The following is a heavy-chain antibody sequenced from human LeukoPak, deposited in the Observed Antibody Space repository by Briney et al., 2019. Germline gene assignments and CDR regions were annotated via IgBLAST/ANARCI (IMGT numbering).Heavy chain of an antibody. V-gene: IGHV4-39*07. Sequence: PSETLSLTCTVSGGSISSSSYYWGWIRQPPGKGLEWIGSIYYSGSTYYNPSLKSRVTISVDRSKDQFSLKLSSVTAADTAVYYCARVEQLGGWFDPWGQGTLVTVSS. D-gene: IGHD6-13*01. J-gene: IGHJ5*02. CDR3: ARVEQLGGWFDP. CDR1: GGSISSSSYY. CDR2: IYYSGST.